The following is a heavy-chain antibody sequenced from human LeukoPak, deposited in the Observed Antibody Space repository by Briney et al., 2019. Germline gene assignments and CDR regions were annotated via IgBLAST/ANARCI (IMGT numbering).Heavy chain of an antibody. Sequence: GRSLRLSCAASGFTFSTYGMHWVRRAPGKGVEWGAVVWYDGSNIHYVDSVKGRFTISRDNSKSTLYLQMNSLTAEDTAVYYCARGGYSGTYYFDYWGQGTLVTVSS. V-gene: IGHV3-33*01. J-gene: IGHJ4*02. CDR1: GFTFSTYG. CDR3: ARGGYSGTYYFDY. D-gene: IGHD1-26*01. CDR2: VWYDGSNI.